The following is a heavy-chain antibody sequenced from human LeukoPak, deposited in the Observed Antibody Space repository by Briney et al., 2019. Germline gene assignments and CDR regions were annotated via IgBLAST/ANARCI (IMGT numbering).Heavy chain of an antibody. CDR1: GFTFSGYA. J-gene: IGHJ4*02. D-gene: IGHD5-24*01. CDR3: AKGRTPEIH. CDR2: ISGSGGST. V-gene: IGHV3-23*01. Sequence: GGSLRLSCAASGFTFSGYAMSGVRQAPGKGLEWVSGISGSGGSTYYADYVKGTFTISRDNSKNPLYLQMNSRRAEDTPVYYCAKGRTPEIHWGQGPLVTVSS.